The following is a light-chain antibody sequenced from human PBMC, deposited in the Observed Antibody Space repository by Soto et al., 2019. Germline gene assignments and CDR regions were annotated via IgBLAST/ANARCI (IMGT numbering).Light chain of an antibody. Sequence: EIVLTQYPGTLSLSPGERATLSCRASQSVSSSYLAWYQQKPGQAPRLLIYGASSRATGIPDRFSGSGSGTDFTLTISRLEPEDFAVYYCQQYGSSRTFGQGTRWIS. CDR3: QQYGSSRT. CDR1: QSVSSSY. J-gene: IGKJ1*01. V-gene: IGKV3-20*01. CDR2: GAS.